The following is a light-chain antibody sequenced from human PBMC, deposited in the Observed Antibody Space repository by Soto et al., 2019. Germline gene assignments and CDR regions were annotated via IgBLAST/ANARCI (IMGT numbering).Light chain of an antibody. CDR2: AAS. CDR1: QSVSSSY. CDR3: QQYGSSPHT. V-gene: IGKV3-20*01. Sequence: EIVLTQSPGTLSLSPGERATLSCRASQSVSSSYSAWYQHKPGQAPRLLIYAASSRATGIPDRFSGSGSGTDFTLTISRLEPEDFAVYYCQQYGSSPHTFGQGTKLEIK. J-gene: IGKJ2*01.